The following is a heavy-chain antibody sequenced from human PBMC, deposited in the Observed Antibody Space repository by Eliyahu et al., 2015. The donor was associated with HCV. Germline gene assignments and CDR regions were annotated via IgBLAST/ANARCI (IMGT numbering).Heavy chain of an antibody. CDR1: GFSLSTSGMC. CDR2: IDWDDDK. D-gene: IGHD6-13*01. CDR3: ARMAAAASPFDY. J-gene: IGHJ4*02. Sequence: QVTLRESGPALVKPTQTLTLTCTFPGFSLSTSGMCVSWIRQPPGKALEWLARIDWDDDKYYSTSLKTRLTISKDTSKNQVVLTMTNMDPVDTATYYCARMAAAASPFDYWGQGTLVTVSS. V-gene: IGHV2-70*15.